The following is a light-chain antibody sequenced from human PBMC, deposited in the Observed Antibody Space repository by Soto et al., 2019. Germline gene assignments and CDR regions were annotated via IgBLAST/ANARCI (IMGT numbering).Light chain of an antibody. CDR2: GAS. J-gene: IGKJ5*01. Sequence: EVVLTQSPGTLSLSPGESATLSCRASQSVSHNYLAWYQQTPGQAPSLLIYGASSRSTGIPDRFSGSGSGTVRAVTISILEPADFAVYFWDPYGITHTPFGQWRRLKIK. CDR3: DPYGITHTP. CDR1: QSVSHNY. V-gene: IGKV3-20*01.